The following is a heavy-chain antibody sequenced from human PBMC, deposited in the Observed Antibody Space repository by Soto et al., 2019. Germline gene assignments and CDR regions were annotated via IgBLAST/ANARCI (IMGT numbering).Heavy chain of an antibody. CDR2: IYQSGAT. CDR3: ARYSGDYGFMGWSDP. V-gene: IGHV4-30-2*01. J-gene: IGHJ5*02. CDR1: GGSISSGGYS. Sequence: NPSETLSLTCAVSGGSISSGGYSWSWIRQPPGKGLEWIGYIYQSGATYYNPSLKSPVTISVDRSKNHFSLKLSSVTAADTAVYYCARYSGDYGFMGWSDPWGQGTLVTVSS. D-gene: IGHD4-17*01.